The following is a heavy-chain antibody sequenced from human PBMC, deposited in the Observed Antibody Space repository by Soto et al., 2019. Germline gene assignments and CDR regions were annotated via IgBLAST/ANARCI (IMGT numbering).Heavy chain of an antibody. D-gene: IGHD3-16*01. CDR2: IKSLTDGGTT. Sequence: GGSLRLSCAASGFTFSNAWMNWVRQAPGKGLEWVGRIKSLTDGGTTDYAAPVKGRFTISRDDSKSTLYLQMNSLKTEDTAVYYCTAAVWGWFDPWGQGTLVTVSS. V-gene: IGHV3-15*07. J-gene: IGHJ5*02. CDR3: TAAVWGWFDP. CDR1: GFTFSNAW.